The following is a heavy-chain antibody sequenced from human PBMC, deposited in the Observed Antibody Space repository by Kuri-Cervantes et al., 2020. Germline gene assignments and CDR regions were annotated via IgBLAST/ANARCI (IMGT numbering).Heavy chain of an antibody. Sequence: LRLSCTVSGGSISSGDYYWSWIRQPPGKGLEWIGYIYYSGSTYYNPSLKSRVTISVDTSKNQFSLKLSSVTAADTAVYYCARTEHSSGWYAGAFDIWGQGTMVTVSS. CDR1: GGSISSGDYY. CDR3: ARTEHSSGWYAGAFDI. J-gene: IGHJ3*02. CDR2: IYYSGST. V-gene: IGHV4-30-4*08. D-gene: IGHD6-19*01.